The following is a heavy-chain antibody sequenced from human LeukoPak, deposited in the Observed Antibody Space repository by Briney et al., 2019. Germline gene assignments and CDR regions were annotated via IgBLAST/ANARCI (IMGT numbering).Heavy chain of an antibody. CDR1: GFTFSSYV. J-gene: IGHJ3*01. Sequence: GRSLRLSCAASGFTFSSYVMHWVRQAPGKGLEWVAVIWEDGSRIYYADSGKGRFTISRDNSKSTMSLELNSLRAEDTAVYYCAKEVPRRAGAYDVWGQGTTIMVSS. CDR3: AKEVPRRAGAYDV. CDR2: IWEDGSRI. V-gene: IGHV3-33*06.